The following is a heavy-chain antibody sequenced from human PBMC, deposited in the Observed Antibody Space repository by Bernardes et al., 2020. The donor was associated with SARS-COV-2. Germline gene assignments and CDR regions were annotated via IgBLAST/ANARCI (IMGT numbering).Heavy chain of an antibody. CDR2: LSSDGSRI. J-gene: IGHJ4*02. V-gene: IGHV3-74*01. CDR3: TRGAFWSLDY. Sequence: GGSLRLSCAASGFTFSGYSMHWVRQAPGKGLEWVSHLSSDGSRISFADSVKGRFTVSRDNARNTLYLQMNSLRAEDTAVYYCTRGAFWSLDYWGQGTLVTVPS. D-gene: IGHD2-8*02. CDR1: GFTFSGYS.